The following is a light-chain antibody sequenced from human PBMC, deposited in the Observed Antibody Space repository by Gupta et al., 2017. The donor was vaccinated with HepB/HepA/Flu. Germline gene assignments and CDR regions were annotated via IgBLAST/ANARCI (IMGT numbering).Light chain of an antibody. CDR3: QVWESGTDHPGV. CDR2: DDI. J-gene: IGLJ3*02. Sequence: SSVLTQSPSVSVAPGKTAKISCGGDNIGSRSVHWYQQKPGQAPLLVVYDDIDRPSGISERFSGSNSGNTATLTISRVEAGDEADYYCQVWESGTDHPGVFGGGTNLTV. CDR1: NIGSRS. V-gene: IGLV3-21*03.